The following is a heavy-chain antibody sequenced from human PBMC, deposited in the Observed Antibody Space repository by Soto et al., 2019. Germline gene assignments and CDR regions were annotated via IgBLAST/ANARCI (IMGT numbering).Heavy chain of an antibody. CDR3: ARDLPYCGGDCYYN. V-gene: IGHV4-39*07. D-gene: IGHD2-21*02. CDR2: IYYSGST. CDR1: GGDVTSSRYY. Sequence: SETLSLTCTVSGGDVTSSRYYWAWIRQTPGKGLEWIATIYYSGSTYYNPSLKSRVTISVDTSKNQFSLKLSSVTAADTAVYYCARDLPYCGGDCYYNWGQGTLVTAPQ. J-gene: IGHJ4*02.